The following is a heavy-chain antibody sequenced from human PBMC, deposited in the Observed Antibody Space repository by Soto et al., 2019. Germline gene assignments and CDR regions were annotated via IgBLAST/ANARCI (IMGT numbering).Heavy chain of an antibody. J-gene: IGHJ5*02. Sequence: SETLSLTCTVSGGSISSGDYYWSWIRQPPGKGLEWIGYIYYSGSTYYNPSLKSRVTISVDTSKNQFSLKLSPVTAADTAVYYCARVGNDDFWSGPTGLFDPWGQGSLVTVSS. CDR3: ARVGNDDFWSGPTGLFDP. D-gene: IGHD3-3*01. CDR2: IYYSGST. V-gene: IGHV4-30-4*01. CDR1: GGSISSGDYY.